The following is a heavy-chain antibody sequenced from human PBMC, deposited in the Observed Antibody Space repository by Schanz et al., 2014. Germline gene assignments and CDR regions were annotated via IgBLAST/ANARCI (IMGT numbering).Heavy chain of an antibody. CDR2: ISAQTGDT. CDR3: ARGTMPGTFDI. D-gene: IGHD2-2*01. Sequence: VQSVHSGTEVQKLGASVKVSCQTSGYTFTAYGINWVRQAPGQGLEWIGWISAQTGDTRYAQKFQGRVTITRDTLASTAYMELSSLRYEDTALYYCARGTMPGTFDIWGQGTMVTVSS. CDR1: GYTFTAYG. V-gene: IGHV1-18*01. J-gene: IGHJ3*02.